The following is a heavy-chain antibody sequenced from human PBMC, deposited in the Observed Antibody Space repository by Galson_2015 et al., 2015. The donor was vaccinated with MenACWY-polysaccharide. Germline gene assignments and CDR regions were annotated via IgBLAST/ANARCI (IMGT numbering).Heavy chain of an antibody. CDR3: ARGPPRDERDNSKRNWYFYL. D-gene: IGHD4-11*01. J-gene: IGHJ2*01. CDR1: GFTFSGYA. Sequence: SLRLSCAASGFTFSGYAMHWVRQAPGKGLEWVSVISYEGSNKYYVDSVKGRFTISRDNSKNTLYLQMNSLRSEDSATYHCARGPPRDERDNSKRNWYFYLWGRGALVIVSS. CDR2: ISYEGSNK. V-gene: IGHV3-30-3*01.